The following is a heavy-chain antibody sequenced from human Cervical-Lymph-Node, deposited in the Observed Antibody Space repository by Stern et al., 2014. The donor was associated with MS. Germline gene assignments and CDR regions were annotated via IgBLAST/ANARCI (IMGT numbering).Heavy chain of an antibody. CDR2: ISYDGGNK. CDR1: GFTFSTYG. J-gene: IGHJ6*02. V-gene: IGHV3-30*18. CDR3: AKDRGVRWFGEQGGMDV. Sequence: VQLVESGGGVVQPGGSLRLSCAASGFTFSTYGIHWVRQDPGKGLEWGAVISYDGGNKYYTGSVKGRFTMSRDNSKNTVYLQMNSLRPEDTAVYYCAKDRGVRWFGEQGGMDVWGQGTTVIVSS. D-gene: IGHD3-10*01.